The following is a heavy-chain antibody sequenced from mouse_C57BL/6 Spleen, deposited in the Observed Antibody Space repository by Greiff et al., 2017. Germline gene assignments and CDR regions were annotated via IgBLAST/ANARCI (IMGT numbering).Heavy chain of an antibody. CDR3: ARSGGYDYDDGVYAMDY. Sequence: QVQLQQPGAELVKPGASVKLSCKASGYTFTSYWMHWVKQRPGQGLEWIGMIHPNSGSTKYNEKFKSKATLTVDKSSSTAYMQLSSLTSEDSAVYYCARSGGYDYDDGVYAMDYWGQGTSVTVSS. J-gene: IGHJ4*01. V-gene: IGHV1-64*01. CDR1: GYTFTSYW. D-gene: IGHD2-4*01. CDR2: IHPNSGST.